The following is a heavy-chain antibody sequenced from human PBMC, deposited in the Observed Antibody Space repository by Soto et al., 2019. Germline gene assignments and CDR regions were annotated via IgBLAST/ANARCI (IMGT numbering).Heavy chain of an antibody. D-gene: IGHD3-10*01. V-gene: IGHV1-8*01. CDR1: GYTFTSYD. J-gene: IGHJ3*02. CDR3: ARGNKYYGSGEDAFDT. CDR2: MKQNSGNT. Sequence: QVQLVQSGAEVKKPGASVKVSCKASGYTFTSYDINWVRQATGQGHEWMGWMKQNSGNTGYAQKFQGRLTMTRNTSISTAYMELSSRRSEDTAMYYCARGNKYYGSGEDAFDTWGQGTMVTVSS.